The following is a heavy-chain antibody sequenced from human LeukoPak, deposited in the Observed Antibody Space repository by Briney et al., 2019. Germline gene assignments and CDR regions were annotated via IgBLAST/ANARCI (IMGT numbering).Heavy chain of an antibody. V-gene: IGHV3-30*02. CDR1: GFTFSSYG. Sequence: HPGGSLRLSCAASGFTFSSYGMHWVRQAPGKGLEWVAFIRYDGSNKYYADSVKGRFTISRDNSKNTLYLQMNSLRAEDTAVYYCARPVGPGVGADAFDIWGQGTMVTVSS. D-gene: IGHD1-26*01. CDR2: IRYDGSNK. J-gene: IGHJ3*02. CDR3: ARPVGPGVGADAFDI.